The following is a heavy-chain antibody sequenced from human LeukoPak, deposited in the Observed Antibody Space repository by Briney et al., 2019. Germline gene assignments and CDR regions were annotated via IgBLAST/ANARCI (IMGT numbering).Heavy chain of an antibody. D-gene: IGHD4-17*01. CDR1: GGSFSGYY. V-gene: IGHV4-34*01. CDR2: INHSGST. Sequence: SETLSLTCAVYGGSFSGYYWSWIRQPPGKGLEWIGEINHSGSTNYNPSLKSRVTISVDTSKNQFSLKLSSVTAADTAVYYCARRAGHDYGAYRDYWGQGTLVIVSS. J-gene: IGHJ4*02. CDR3: ARRAGHDYGAYRDY.